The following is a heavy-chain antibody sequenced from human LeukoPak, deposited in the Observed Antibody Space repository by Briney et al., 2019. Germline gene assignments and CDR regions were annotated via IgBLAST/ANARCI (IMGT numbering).Heavy chain of an antibody. D-gene: IGHD3-3*01. Sequence: GGSLRLSCAGSGFTLSSNWMHWVRQGPGKGLVWISRIYSDGSRTNYADSVKGRFTISRDNAKNTLYLQMNSLRAEDTAVYYCARDYDRYYMDVWGKGTTVTVSS. CDR2: IYSDGSRT. J-gene: IGHJ6*03. CDR1: GFTLSSNW. V-gene: IGHV3-74*01. CDR3: ARDYDRYYMDV.